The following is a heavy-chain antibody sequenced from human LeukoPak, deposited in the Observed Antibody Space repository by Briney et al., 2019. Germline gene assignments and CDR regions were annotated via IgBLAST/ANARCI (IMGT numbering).Heavy chain of an antibody. Sequence: SETLSLTCAVYGGSFSGYYWSWIRQSPGKGLEWIAEINHSGDTNYNPSLKSRVTISVDKSKNQFSLKLSSVTAADTAVYYCARTYSSNWYSAFDIWGQGTMVTVSS. V-gene: IGHV4-34*01. CDR1: GGSFSGYY. D-gene: IGHD6-13*01. CDR3: ARTYSSNWYSAFDI. CDR2: INHSGDT. J-gene: IGHJ3*02.